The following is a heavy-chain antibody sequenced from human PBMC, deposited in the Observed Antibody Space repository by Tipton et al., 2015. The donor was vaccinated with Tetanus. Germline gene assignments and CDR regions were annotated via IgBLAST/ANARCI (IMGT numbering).Heavy chain of an antibody. V-gene: IGHV3-53*01. CDR1: GFTVSSNY. CDR3: ASNWNPYYYGMDV. D-gene: IGHD1-1*01. CDR2: IYSGGST. J-gene: IGHJ6*02. Sequence: SLRLSCAASGFTVSSNYMSWVRQAPGKGLEWVSVIYSGGSTYYADSVKGRFTISRDNSKNTLYLQMNSLRAEDTAVYYCASNWNPYYYGMDVWGQGTTVTVSS.